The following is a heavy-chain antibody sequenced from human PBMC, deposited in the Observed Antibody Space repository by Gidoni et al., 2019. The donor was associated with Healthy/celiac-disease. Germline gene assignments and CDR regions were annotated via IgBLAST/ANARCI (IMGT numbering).Heavy chain of an antibody. CDR1: GFPFSSSS. CDR2: ISSISSYR. D-gene: IGHD3-22*01. CDR3: ARVSTMIVVARGKGIDAFDI. Sequence: EVKLVAAGGGLVKPGGSLRLSYAASGFPFSSSSMTWVRQAPGKGLEWVSSISSISSYRYYADSVKGRFTISRDNAKNSLYLQMNRLRAEDTAVYYCARVSTMIVVARGKGIDAFDIWGQGTMVTVSS. V-gene: IGHV3-21*01. J-gene: IGHJ3*02.